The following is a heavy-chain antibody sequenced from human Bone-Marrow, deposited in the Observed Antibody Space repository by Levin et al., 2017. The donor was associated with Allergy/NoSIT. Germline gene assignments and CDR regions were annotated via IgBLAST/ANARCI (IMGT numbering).Heavy chain of an antibody. CDR3: ARAGEGYSGYVDGFDV. V-gene: IGHV4-61*01. J-gene: IGHJ3*01. CDR2: VYDSGSI. CDR1: GGSVSSGSYY. Sequence: SETLSLTCTVSGGSVSSGSYYWSWIRQPPGKGLEWIGYVYDSGSIDYNPSLKSRVTLALDTSKNHFSLKLSSVTAADTAVYYCARAGEGYSGYVDGFDVSGQGTVVTVSS. D-gene: IGHD5-12*01.